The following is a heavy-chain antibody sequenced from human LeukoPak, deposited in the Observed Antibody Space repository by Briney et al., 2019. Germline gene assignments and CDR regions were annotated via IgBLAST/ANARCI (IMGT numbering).Heavy chain of an antibody. V-gene: IGHV4-59*12. CDR2: IYHSGST. J-gene: IGHJ6*03. CDR1: GGSMSSYY. CDR3: ARLCADYYYYYMDV. D-gene: IGHD2-21*01. Sequence: SETLSLTCSVSGGSMSSYYWSWIRQSPGKGLEWIGYIYHSGSTDYNSSLKSRVTISVDTSKNQFSLKLSSVTAADTAVYYCARLCADYYYYYMDVWGKGTTVTVSS.